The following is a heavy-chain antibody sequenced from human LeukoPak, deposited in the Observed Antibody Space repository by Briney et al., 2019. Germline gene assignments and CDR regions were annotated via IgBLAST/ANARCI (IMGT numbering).Heavy chain of an antibody. V-gene: IGHV3-11*01. CDR1: GFTFSDYY. D-gene: IGHD3-9*01. CDR2: ISSSGSTI. J-gene: IGHJ3*02. Sequence: GGSLRLSCAASGFTFSDYYMSWIRQAPGKGLEWVSYISSSGSTIYYADSVKGRFTISRDNAKNSLYLQMNSLRAEDTAVYYCARVPLTWDILTGGDALDIWGQGTMVTVSS. CDR3: ARVPLTWDILTGGDALDI.